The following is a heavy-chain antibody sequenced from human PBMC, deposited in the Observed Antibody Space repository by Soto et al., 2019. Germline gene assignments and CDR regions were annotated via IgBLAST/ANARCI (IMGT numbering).Heavy chain of an antibody. V-gene: IGHV3-21*01. CDR3: ARDDYYGSAYGMDV. CDR2: ISSSSSYI. Sequence: GGSLRLSCAASGFTFSSYSMNWVRQAPGKGLEWVSSISSSSSYIYYADSVKGRFTISRDNAKSSLYLQMNSLRAEDAAVYYCARDDYYGSAYGMDVWGQGTTVTVSS. J-gene: IGHJ6*02. CDR1: GFTFSSYS. D-gene: IGHD3-10*01.